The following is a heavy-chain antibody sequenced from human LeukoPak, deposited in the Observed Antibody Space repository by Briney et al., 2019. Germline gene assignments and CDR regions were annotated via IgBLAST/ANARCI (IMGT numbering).Heavy chain of an antibody. CDR1: GYTFTDYY. V-gene: IGHV1-2*02. J-gene: IGHJ4*02. D-gene: IGHD3-9*01. CDR2: INPNSGDT. CDR3: ARLGTRDYHILSGYSYYFDY. Sequence: ASVKVSYKASGYTFTDYYMQWVRQAPGQGLEWMGWINPNSGDTNSAQKFQGRVTMTRDTSISAAYMELSSLRSDDTAVYYCARLGTRDYHILSGYSYYFDYWGQGTLVTVSS.